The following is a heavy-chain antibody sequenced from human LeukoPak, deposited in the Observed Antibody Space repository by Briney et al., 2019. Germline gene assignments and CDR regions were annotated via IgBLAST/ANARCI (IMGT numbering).Heavy chain of an antibody. D-gene: IGHD3-3*01. J-gene: IGHJ4*02. CDR2: IYYSGST. CDR3: ASYDFWSGPIGEDY. CDR1: GGSISSGDYY. V-gene: IGHV4-30-4*08. Sequence: SETLSLTCTVSGGSISSGDYYWSWIRQPPGKGLEWIGYIYYSGSTYYNPSLKSRVTISVDTSKNQFSLKLSPVTAADTAVYYCASYDFWSGPIGEDYWGQGTLVTVSS.